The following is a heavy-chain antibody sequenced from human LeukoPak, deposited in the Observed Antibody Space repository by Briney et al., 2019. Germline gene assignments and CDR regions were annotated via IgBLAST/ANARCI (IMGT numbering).Heavy chain of an antibody. CDR3: ARVYGSGSREVRYIDY. V-gene: IGHV4-4*07. CDR1: GGSISSYY. D-gene: IGHD3-10*01. J-gene: IGHJ4*02. Sequence: SETLSLTCTVSGGSISSYYWSWIRQPAGKGLEWIGRIYTSGSTNYNPSLKSRVTISVDTSKNQFSLKLSSVTAADTAVYYCARVYGSGSREVRYIDYWGQGTLVTVSS. CDR2: IYTSGST.